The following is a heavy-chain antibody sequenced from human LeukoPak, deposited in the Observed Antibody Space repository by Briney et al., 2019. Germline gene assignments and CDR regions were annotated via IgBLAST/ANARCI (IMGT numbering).Heavy chain of an antibody. V-gene: IGHV3-73*01. D-gene: IGHD6-13*01. CDR2: IRSKANSYAT. J-gene: IGHJ6*02. CDR1: GFTFSGSA. CDR3: TRHVGDPGIAAAGYYYYGMDV. Sequence: GGSLRLSCAASGFTFSGSAMHWVRQASGKGLERVGRIRSKANSYATAYAASVKGRFTISRDDSKNTAYLQMNSLKTEDTAVYYCTRHVGDPGIAAAGYYYYGMDVWGQGTTVTVSS.